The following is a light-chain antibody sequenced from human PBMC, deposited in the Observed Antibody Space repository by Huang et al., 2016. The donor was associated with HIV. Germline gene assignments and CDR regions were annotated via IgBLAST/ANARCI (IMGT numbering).Light chain of an antibody. Sequence: DVQMTQSPPSLSASVGDRVTITFQASQDINNPLTWYQQKPGGAPILLIDDASYLETGVPSRFSGSGSGTDFTFTISSLQPEDIATYYCQQYHNLPLSFGGGTKVEIK. CDR2: DAS. J-gene: IGKJ4*01. CDR1: QDINNP. CDR3: QQYHNLPLS. V-gene: IGKV1-33*01.